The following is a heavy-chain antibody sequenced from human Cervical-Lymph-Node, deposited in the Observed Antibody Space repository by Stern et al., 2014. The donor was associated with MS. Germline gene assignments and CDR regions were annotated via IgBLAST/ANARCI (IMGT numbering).Heavy chain of an antibody. CDR3: ARESRDSRGVFDY. D-gene: IGHD2-15*01. CDR1: GGSIRRFF. CDR2: IYSSGRT. Sequence: QVQLQESGPGLVKPSETLSVTCTVSGGSIRRFFWSWIRQPAGEGLEYIGRIYSSGRTTSNPSLKSRVTMSVDTSKNQFSLILSPVTAADTAVYYCARESRDSRGVFDYWGQGTLVTVSS. V-gene: IGHV4-4*07. J-gene: IGHJ4*02.